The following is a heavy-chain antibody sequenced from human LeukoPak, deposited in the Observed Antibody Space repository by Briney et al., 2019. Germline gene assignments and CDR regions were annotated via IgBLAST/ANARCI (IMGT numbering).Heavy chain of an antibody. Sequence: PGGSLRLSCAASGFTFSAYAMRCVRQAPGKGLEWVAAIGSGSAGTTIYAESVKGRFTISRDDSENTLYLEMSSLRGDDSAVYYCAKNCDSPMGVPYAMDVWGRGTTVTVSS. CDR1: GFTFSAYA. D-gene: IGHD2-21*02. V-gene: IGHV3-23*01. CDR2: IGSGSAGTT. J-gene: IGHJ6*02. CDR3: AKNCDSPMGVPYAMDV.